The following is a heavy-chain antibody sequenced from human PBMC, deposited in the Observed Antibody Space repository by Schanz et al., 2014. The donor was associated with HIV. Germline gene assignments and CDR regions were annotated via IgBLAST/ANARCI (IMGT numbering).Heavy chain of an antibody. Sequence: VQLVQSGAEVKKPGASMKVSCKASGYTFTDYLLHWFRQAPGQGPEWMGWIDPKIGGTQLAQKFQGRVTMTRDSSTNTAYLEVSSLRSDDTAVYYCARGETFEKQLWILELFPPDSWGQGTLVTVSS. J-gene: IGHJ4*02. CDR2: IDPKIGGT. D-gene: IGHD2-2*03. V-gene: IGHV1-2*02. CDR3: ARGETFEKQLWILELFPPDS. CDR1: GYTFTDYL.